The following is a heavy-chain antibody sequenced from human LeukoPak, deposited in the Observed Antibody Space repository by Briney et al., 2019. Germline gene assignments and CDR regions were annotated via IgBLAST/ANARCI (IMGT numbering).Heavy chain of an antibody. CDR3: AKDLNTVTTAFFVH. D-gene: IGHD4-11*01. CDR1: GFTFSSYS. CDR2: ISSSSTYI. Sequence: PGGSLRLSCAASGFTFSSYSMNWARQAPGKGLEWVSSISSSSTYIYYADSVKGRFTISRDNAKNSLYLQMNSLRAEDTAVYYCAKDLNTVTTAFFVHWGQGTLVTVSS. V-gene: IGHV3-21*06. J-gene: IGHJ4*02.